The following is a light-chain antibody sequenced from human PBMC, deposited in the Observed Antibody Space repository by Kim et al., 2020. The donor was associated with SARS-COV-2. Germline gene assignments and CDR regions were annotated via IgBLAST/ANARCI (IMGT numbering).Light chain of an antibody. Sequence: ALGKRDRITCGGNNIGSKSVHWYQQKPGQAPVLVIYYDSDRPSGIPERFSGSNSGNTDTLTISRVEAGDEADYYCQVWDSSSDHVVFGGGTQLTVL. CDR2: YDS. CDR1: NIGSKS. J-gene: IGLJ2*01. CDR3: QVWDSSSDHVV. V-gene: IGLV3-21*04.